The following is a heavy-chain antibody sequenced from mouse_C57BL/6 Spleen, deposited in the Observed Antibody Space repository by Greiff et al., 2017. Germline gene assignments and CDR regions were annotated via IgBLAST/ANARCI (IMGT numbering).Heavy chain of an antibody. CDR3: ARDSSGYVLYYYAMDY. V-gene: IGHV1-53*01. CDR2: INPSNGGT. D-gene: IGHD3-2*02. CDR1: GYTFTSYW. J-gene: IGHJ4*01. Sequence: QVQLKQPGTELVKPGASVKLSCKASGYTFTSYWMHWVKQRPGQGLEWIGNINPSNGGTNYNEKFKSKATLTVDESSSTAYMQLSSLTSEDSAVYYCARDSSGYVLYYYAMDYWGQGTSVTVSS.